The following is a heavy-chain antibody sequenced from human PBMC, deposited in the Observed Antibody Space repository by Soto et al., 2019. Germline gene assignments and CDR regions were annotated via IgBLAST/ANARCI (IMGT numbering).Heavy chain of an antibody. CDR3: AKTFVSSSAFDI. V-gene: IGHV3-23*01. Sequence: GGSLRLSCAASVFTFSSYAMSWVRQAPGKWLEWFSAISVSGGSTXXADSVKGRXTISRYNSKNTXYLQRXSLRAEDTAVYYCAKTFVSSSAFDIWRQGTMVTVS. D-gene: IGHD6-6*01. J-gene: IGHJ3*02. CDR2: ISVSGGST. CDR1: VFTFSSYA.